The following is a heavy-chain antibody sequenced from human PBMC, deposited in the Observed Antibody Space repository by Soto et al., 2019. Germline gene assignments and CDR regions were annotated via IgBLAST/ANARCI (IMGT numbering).Heavy chain of an antibody. V-gene: IGHV2-5*02. CDR3: AHRAVAEFFQH. CDR1: GFSLSTSAVG. CDR2: IYWDDDK. D-gene: IGHD6-19*01. Sequence: ASGPTLVNPTQTLTLTCTFSGFSLSTSAVGVGWIRQPPGKALEWLALIYWDDDKRYSPSLKSRLTITKDTSKNQVVLIMTNMDPADTGTYYCAHRAVAEFFQHWGQGTLVTVSS. J-gene: IGHJ1*01.